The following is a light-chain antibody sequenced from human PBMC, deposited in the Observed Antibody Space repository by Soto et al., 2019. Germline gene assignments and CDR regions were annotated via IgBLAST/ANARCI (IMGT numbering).Light chain of an antibody. V-gene: IGKV1-27*01. Sequence: DIPMTQSPSSLSASVGDRVTITCRASQGISNFLAWYQQKPGKVPKLLISATSTLQSGVPSRFSGSGSGTDFTLTITSLHTDDIANYEGQKYSSGITCGKGTRLESK. CDR2: ATS. CDR1: QGISNF. CDR3: QKYSSGIT. J-gene: IGKJ5*01.